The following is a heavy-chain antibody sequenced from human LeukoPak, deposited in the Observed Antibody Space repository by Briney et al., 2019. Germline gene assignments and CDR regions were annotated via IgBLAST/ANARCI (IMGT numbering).Heavy chain of an antibody. V-gene: IGHV1-18*01. CDR3: ARDQTHLLITFGGVIVPGGACDI. CDR1: GYTFTSYG. CDR2: ISAYNGNT. D-gene: IGHD3-16*02. J-gene: IGHJ3*02. Sequence: ASVKVSCKASGYTFTSYGISWVRQAPGQGLEWMGWISAYNGNTNYAQKLQGRVTMTTDTSTSTAYMELRSLRSDDTAVYYCARDQTHLLITFGGVIVPGGACDIWGQGTMVTVSS.